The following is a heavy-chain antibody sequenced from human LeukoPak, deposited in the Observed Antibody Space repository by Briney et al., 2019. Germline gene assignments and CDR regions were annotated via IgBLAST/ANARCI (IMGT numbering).Heavy chain of an antibody. CDR3: ATEGFVGARVRDI. CDR2: IYTSGST. CDR1: GGSISSGSYY. Sequence: SETLSHTCTVSGGSISSGSYYWSWIRQPAGKGLEWIGRIYTSGSTNYNPSLKSRVTISVDTSKNQFSLKLSSVTAADTAVYYCATEGFVGARVRDIWGQGTMVTVSS. J-gene: IGHJ3*02. V-gene: IGHV4-61*02. D-gene: IGHD1-26*01.